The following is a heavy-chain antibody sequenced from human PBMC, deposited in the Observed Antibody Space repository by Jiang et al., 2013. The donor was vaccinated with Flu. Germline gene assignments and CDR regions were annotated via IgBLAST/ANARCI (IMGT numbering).Heavy chain of an antibody. J-gene: IGHJ3*02. D-gene: IGHD4-17*01. V-gene: IGHV1-69*01. Sequence: QGRVTITADESTSTAYMELSSLRSEDTAVYYCARVRTVTTRVDAFDIWGQGTMVTVSS. CDR3: ARVRTVTTRVDAFDI.